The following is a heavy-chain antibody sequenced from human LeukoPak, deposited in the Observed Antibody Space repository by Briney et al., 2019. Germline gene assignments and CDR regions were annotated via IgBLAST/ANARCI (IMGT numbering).Heavy chain of an antibody. CDR2: ISAYNGNT. J-gene: IGHJ4*02. CDR3: ARDTPIAAAGTSHFDY. V-gene: IGHV1-18*01. Sequence: ASVKVFCKASGYTLTSYGISWVRQPPAQAPESIGLISAYNGNTNYAQKLQGRVTMTTDTSTSTAYMELRSLRSDDTAVYYCARDTPIAAAGTSHFDYWGQGTLVTVSS. CDR1: GYTLTSYG. D-gene: IGHD6-13*01.